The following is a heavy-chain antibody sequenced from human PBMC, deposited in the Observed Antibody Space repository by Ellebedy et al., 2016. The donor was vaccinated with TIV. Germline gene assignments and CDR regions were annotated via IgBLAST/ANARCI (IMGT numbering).Heavy chain of an antibody. CDR2: ISGNGGRT. Sequence: GGSLRLSXAASGFTLSNYAMAWVRQAPGKGLEWVSAISGNGGRTYYADSVKGRFTISRDNSKKTLYLQMNSLRADDTAVYYCAREVDTSMVQVLDYWGQGTLVTVSS. V-gene: IGHV3-23*01. CDR1: GFTLSNYA. CDR3: AREVDTSMVQVLDY. J-gene: IGHJ4*02. D-gene: IGHD5-18*01.